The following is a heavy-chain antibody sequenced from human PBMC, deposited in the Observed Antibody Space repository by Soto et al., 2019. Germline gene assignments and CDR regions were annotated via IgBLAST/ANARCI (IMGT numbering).Heavy chain of an antibody. D-gene: IGHD3-10*01. CDR2: ISASGGTT. CDR3: AKGIGLYHDAFDM. CDR1: GFTFSSYA. J-gene: IGHJ3*02. V-gene: IGHV3-23*01. Sequence: EVQLLESGGGSVQPGGSLRLSCAASGFTFSSYAMSWVRQAPGKGLEWVSHISASGGTTYSADSVKGRFTLSRDNSKNTLSLQMNSLRAEDTAIYYCAKGIGLYHDAFDMWGQGTMVTVSS.